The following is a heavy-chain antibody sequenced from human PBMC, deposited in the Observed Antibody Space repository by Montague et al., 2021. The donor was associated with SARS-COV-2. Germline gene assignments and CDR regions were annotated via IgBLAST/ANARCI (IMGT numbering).Heavy chain of an antibody. Sequence: SETLSLTCTVSGGSITRNYYWGWIRQPPGKGLEWVGNIYYSGTTFINPSLESRVTISVDASKNQFSLNLTSVTAADTAVYYCARPLVRGVPKCSDIWGQGALVTVSS. J-gene: IGHJ3*02. D-gene: IGHD3-10*01. CDR1: GGSITRNYY. CDR3: ARPLVRGVPKCSDI. CDR2: IYYSGTT. V-gene: IGHV4-39*01.